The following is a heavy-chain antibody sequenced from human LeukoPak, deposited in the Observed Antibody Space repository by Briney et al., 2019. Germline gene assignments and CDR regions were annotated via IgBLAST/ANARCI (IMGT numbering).Heavy chain of an antibody. J-gene: IGHJ4*02. D-gene: IGHD2-15*01. CDR1: GGSISSFY. CDR3: ARGGRYCSGGSCSPQVLNY. Sequence: SETLSLTCTVSGGSISSFYWSWIRQPPGKGLEWIGYISYSGTTNYNPSLKSRVSISVDTSKIQFSLRLSSLTAADTAVYYCARGGRYCSGGSCSPQVLNYWGQGTLVTVSS. CDR2: ISYSGTT. V-gene: IGHV4-59*08.